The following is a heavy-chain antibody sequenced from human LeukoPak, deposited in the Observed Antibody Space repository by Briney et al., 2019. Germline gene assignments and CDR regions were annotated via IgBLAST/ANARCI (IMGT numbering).Heavy chain of an antibody. CDR3: ARHDDVPVIRRGFDY. Sequence: YVTLSLTCTVSGGSLRHYYLRWIRQPPAKGLEGIGYIFYNGATYYHPSLKSRVTMSVDTSKNHFSLNLVSVTAADTAMYYCARHDDVPVIRRGFDYWGQGTLVTVSS. CDR2: IFYNGAT. D-gene: IGHD2-21*02. J-gene: IGHJ4*02. V-gene: IGHV4-59*08. CDR1: GGSLRHYY.